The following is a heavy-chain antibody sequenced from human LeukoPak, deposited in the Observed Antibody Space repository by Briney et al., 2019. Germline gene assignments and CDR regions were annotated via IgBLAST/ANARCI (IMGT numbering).Heavy chain of an antibody. J-gene: IGHJ6*03. CDR3: ARSSSGYYNYYYYYYMDV. V-gene: IGHV4-61*02. CDR1: GGSISSSSYY. CDR2: IYTSGST. Sequence: PSETLSLTCTVSGGSISSSSYYWSWIRQPAGKGLEWIGRIYTSGSTNYNPSLKSRVTMSVDTSKNQFSLKLSSVTAADTAVYYCARSSSGYYNYYYYYYMDVWGKGTTVTISS. D-gene: IGHD3-22*01.